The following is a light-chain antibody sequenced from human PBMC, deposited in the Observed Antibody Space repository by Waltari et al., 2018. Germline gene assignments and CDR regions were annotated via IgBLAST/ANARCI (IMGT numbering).Light chain of an antibody. CDR1: SRDVGGSNF. CDR3: CSYTRSGSLV. J-gene: IGLJ2*01. Sequence: QSALTQPASVSGSPGQSLSISCTGTSRDVGGSNFVSCYQRLPGKAPKLIIYDVGNRPSGVSNRFSGSKSGNTASLIISGLQADDEADYYCCSYTRSGSLVFGGGTKLTVL. CDR2: DVG. V-gene: IGLV2-14*03.